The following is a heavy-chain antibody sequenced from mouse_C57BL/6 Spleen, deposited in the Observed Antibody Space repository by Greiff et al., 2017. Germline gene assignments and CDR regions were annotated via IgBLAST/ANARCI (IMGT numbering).Heavy chain of an antibody. D-gene: IGHD1-1*01. J-gene: IGHJ2*01. CDR1: GYTFTSYG. CDR2: IYPRSGNT. CDR3: ARRGTTVVARDFDY. Sequence: LVESGAELARPGASVKLSCKASGYTFTSYGISWVKQRTGQGLEWIGEIYPRSGNTYYNEKFKGKATLTADKSSSTAYMELRSLTSEDSAVYFCARRGTTVVARDFDYWGQGTTLTVSS. V-gene: IGHV1-81*01.